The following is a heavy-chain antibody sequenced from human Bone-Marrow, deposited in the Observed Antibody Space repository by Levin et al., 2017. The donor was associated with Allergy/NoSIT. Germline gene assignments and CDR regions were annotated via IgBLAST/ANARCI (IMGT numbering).Heavy chain of an antibody. CDR3: ARPSHTATSGGGEFDV. J-gene: IGHJ3*01. D-gene: IGHD2-21*01. Sequence: GASVKVSCKASGYTFATYGITWVRQAPGQGLEWLGWISVYNGNTEYAQKLQGRVTLTADTSTTTAYMEMRSLTFDDTAVYYCARPSHTATSGGGEFDVWGQGTLVTVSS. V-gene: IGHV1-18*01. CDR2: ISVYNGNT. CDR1: GYTFATYG.